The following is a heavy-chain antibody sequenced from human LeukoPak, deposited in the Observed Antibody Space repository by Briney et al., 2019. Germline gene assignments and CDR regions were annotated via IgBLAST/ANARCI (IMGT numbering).Heavy chain of an antibody. CDR3: AKDSGGYCDSSGYFDY. D-gene: IGHD3-22*01. J-gene: IGHJ4*02. Sequence: GGSLRLSCAASGFTFDDYAMHWVRQAPGKGLEWVSGISWNSGSIGYADSVKGRFTISRDNAKNSLYLQMNSLRAEDTALYYCAKDSGGYCDSSGYFDYWGQGTLVTVSS. CDR1: GFTFDDYA. CDR2: ISWNSGSI. V-gene: IGHV3-9*01.